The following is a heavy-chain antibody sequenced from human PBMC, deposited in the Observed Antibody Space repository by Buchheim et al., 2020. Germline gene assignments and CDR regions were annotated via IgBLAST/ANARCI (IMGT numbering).Heavy chain of an antibody. V-gene: IGHV2-70*15. Sequence: QVTLRESGPALVKPTQTLTLTCTFSGFSLSTSGMCVSWIRQPPGKALEWLARIDWDDDKYYSTSLTTRLTISKDTSKNQVGLTMTNMDPVDTATYYCARIRFKVATDYYYYGMDVWGQGTT. CDR2: IDWDDDK. CDR3: ARIRFKVATDYYYYGMDV. J-gene: IGHJ6*02. CDR1: GFSLSTSGMC. D-gene: IGHD5-12*01.